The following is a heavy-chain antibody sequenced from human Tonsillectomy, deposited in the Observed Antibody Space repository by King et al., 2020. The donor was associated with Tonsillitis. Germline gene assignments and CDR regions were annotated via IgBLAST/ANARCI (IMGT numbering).Heavy chain of an antibody. V-gene: IGHV3-30*05. Sequence: QVQLVESGGGVVQPGRSLRLSCAASGFTFSSYGMHWVRQAPGKGLEWVAVISYDGSDKYYVDSVKGRFTISRDNSKNTLYLQMNSLRAEDTAVYYCARDQSSYDSSGYYSDWGQGTMVTVSS. D-gene: IGHD3-22*01. CDR1: GFTFSSYG. CDR2: ISYDGSDK. J-gene: IGHJ3*01. CDR3: ARDQSSYDSSGYYSD.